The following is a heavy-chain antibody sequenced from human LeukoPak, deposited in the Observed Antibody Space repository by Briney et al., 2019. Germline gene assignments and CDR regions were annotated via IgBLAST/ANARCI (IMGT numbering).Heavy chain of an antibody. J-gene: IGHJ4*02. CDR3: ARDLGSVVVVAALDY. V-gene: IGHV1-46*01. D-gene: IGHD2-15*01. Sequence: ASVKVSCKASGYTFTSYYMHWVRQAPGQGLEWMGIINPSGGSTSYAQKFQGRVTMTRDTSTSTVYMELSSLRSEDTAVYYCARDLGSVVVVAALDYLGQGTLVTVSS. CDR1: GYTFTSYY. CDR2: INPSGGST.